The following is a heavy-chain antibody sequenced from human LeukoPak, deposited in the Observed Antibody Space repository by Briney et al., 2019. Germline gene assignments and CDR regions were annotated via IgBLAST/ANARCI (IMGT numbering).Heavy chain of an antibody. Sequence: SETLSLTYTVSGGSISSGDYYWSWIRQPPGKGLEWIGYIYYSGSTYYNPSLKSRVTISVDTSKNQFSLKLSSVTAADTAVYYCAREGNYYDSSGPYASFDYWGQGTLVTVSS. CDR3: AREGNYYDSSGPYASFDY. J-gene: IGHJ4*02. CDR2: IYYSGST. CDR1: GGSISSGDYY. D-gene: IGHD3-22*01. V-gene: IGHV4-30-4*08.